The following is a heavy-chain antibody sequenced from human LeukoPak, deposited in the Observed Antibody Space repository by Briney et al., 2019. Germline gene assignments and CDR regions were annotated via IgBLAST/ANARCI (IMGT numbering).Heavy chain of an antibody. Sequence: SQTLSLTCTVSGGSISSGSYYWSWIRQPAGKGLEWIGRIYTSGSTNYDPSLKSRVTISVDTSKNQFPLKLSSVTAADTAVYYCARTAAAGDYFDYWGQGTLVTVSS. CDR2: IYTSGST. V-gene: IGHV4-61*02. CDR1: GGSISSGSYY. J-gene: IGHJ4*02. D-gene: IGHD6-13*01. CDR3: ARTAAAGDYFDY.